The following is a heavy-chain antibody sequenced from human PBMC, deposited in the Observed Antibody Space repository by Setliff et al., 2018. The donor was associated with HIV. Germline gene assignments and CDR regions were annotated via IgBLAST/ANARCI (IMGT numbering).Heavy chain of an antibody. V-gene: IGHV3-30-3*01. Sequence: PGGSLRLSCAASGFSFSSYAMQWVRQAPGKGLEWVAVISSDENTKFYADSVRGRFTISRDNSKNTLHLEMDSLRSDDTAVYYCAREEYGYALGALDIWGQGTMVTVSS. J-gene: IGHJ3*02. CDR2: ISSDENTK. CDR1: GFSFSSYA. CDR3: AREEYGYALGALDI. D-gene: IGHD5-18*01.